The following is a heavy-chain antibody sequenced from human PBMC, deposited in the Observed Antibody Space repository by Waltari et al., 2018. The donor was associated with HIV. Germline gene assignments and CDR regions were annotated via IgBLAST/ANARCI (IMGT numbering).Heavy chain of an antibody. CDR2: ISGSGGTT. CDR1: GFTFNNFA. J-gene: IGHJ4*02. Sequence: EVQLVESGGGLVQPGGSLRRSCTASGFTFNNFAMSWVRQAPGKGLEWVSVISGSGGTTYYADSVKGRFTVSRDNFKNTVYLQMNSLRAGDTAIYYCAKAVMETAVSSPVDCWGQGALVTVSS. V-gene: IGHV3-23*04. D-gene: IGHD5-18*01. CDR3: AKAVMETAVSSPVDC.